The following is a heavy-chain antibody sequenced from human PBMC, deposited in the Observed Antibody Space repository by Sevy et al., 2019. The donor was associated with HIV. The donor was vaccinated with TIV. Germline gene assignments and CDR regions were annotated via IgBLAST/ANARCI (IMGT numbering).Heavy chain of an antibody. CDR2: IKQDGSEK. D-gene: IGHD1-26*01. CDR1: GFTFSSYW. CDR3: ARGQRSGSYLNLFDY. J-gene: IGHJ4*02. Sequence: GGSLRLSCTASGFTFSSYWMSWVRQAPGKGLEWVANIKQDGSEKYYVDSVKGRFTISRDNAKNSLYVQMNSLRAEDTAVYYCARGQRSGSYLNLFDYWGQGTLVTVSS. V-gene: IGHV3-7*01.